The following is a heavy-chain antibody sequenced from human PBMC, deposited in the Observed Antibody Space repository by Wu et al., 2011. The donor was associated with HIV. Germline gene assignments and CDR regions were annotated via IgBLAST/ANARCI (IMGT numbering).Heavy chain of an antibody. D-gene: IGHD6-19*01. CDR2: IIPIFGTA. V-gene: IGHV1-69*05. CDR1: GGTFSSYA. Sequence: QVQLVQSGAEVKKPGSSVKVSCKASGGTFSSYAISWVRQAPGQGLEWMGGIIPIFGTANYAQKFQGRVTITTDESTSTAYMELSSLRSEDTAVYYCAIGRSGWSGGKYYFDYWGRGNPWSPSPQ. CDR3: AIGRSGWSGGKYYFDY. J-gene: IGHJ4*02.